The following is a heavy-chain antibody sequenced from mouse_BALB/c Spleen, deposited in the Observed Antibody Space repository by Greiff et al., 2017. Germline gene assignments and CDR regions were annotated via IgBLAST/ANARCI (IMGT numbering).Heavy chain of an antibody. J-gene: IGHJ2*01. D-gene: IGHD1-1*01. V-gene: IGHV1-7*01. CDR3: ARGGTVDY. CDR2: INPSTGYT. CDR1: GYTFTSYW. Sequence: VHLVESGAELAKPGASVKMSCKASGYTFTSYWMHWVKQRPGQGLEWIGYINPSTGYTEYNQKFKDKATLTADKSSSTAYMQLSSLTSEDSAVYYCARGGTVDYWGQGTTLTVAS.